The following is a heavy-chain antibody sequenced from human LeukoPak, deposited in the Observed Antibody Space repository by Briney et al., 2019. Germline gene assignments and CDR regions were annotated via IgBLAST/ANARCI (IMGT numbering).Heavy chain of an antibody. D-gene: IGHD5/OR15-5a*01. J-gene: IGHJ2*01. CDR2: IYYSGST. Sequence: PSQTLSLTCTVSGGSISHYFWSWIRQPPGKALGWIGYIYYSGSTNYNPSLKLRVTISVDPSKNQLSLKLNSVTTANSDVYYCAKPVSDYWYFDLWGRGTLVTVSS. CDR3: AKPVSDYWYFDL. CDR1: GGSISHYF. V-gene: IGHV4-59*08.